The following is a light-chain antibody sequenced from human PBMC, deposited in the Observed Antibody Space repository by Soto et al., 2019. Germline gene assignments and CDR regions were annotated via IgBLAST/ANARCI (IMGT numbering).Light chain of an antibody. J-gene: IGKJ4*01. CDR2: GAS. Sequence: IVLTHSPCTLSLSPLERATLSFMSSQSVSSSLAWYQQKPGQAPRLLIYGASSRATGIPDRFSGSGSGTDFTLTISRLEPEDFAVYYCQQYGSSPPLTFGGGTKVDIK. CDR3: QQYGSSPPLT. CDR1: QSVSSS. V-gene: IGKV3-20*01.